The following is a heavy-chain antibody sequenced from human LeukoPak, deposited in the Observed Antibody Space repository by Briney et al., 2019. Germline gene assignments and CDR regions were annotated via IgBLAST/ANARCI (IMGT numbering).Heavy chain of an antibody. V-gene: IGHV1-3*01. D-gene: IGHD2-2*01. Sequence: ASVKVSCKASRYTFTSYAMHWVRQAPGQRLEWMGRINAGNGNTKYSQKFQGRVTITRDTSASTAYMELSSLRSEDTAVYYCARVRGLYCSSTSCQNWFDPWGQGTLVTVSS. CDR2: INAGNGNT. J-gene: IGHJ5*02. CDR1: RYTFTSYA. CDR3: ARVRGLYCSSTSCQNWFDP.